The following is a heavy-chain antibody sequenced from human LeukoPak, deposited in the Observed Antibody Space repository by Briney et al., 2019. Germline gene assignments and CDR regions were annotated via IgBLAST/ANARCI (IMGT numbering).Heavy chain of an antibody. V-gene: IGHV1-69*13. J-gene: IGHJ4*02. Sequence: EASVKVSCKASGYTFTGYYIYWVRQAPGQGLEWMGGIIPIFGTANYAQKFQGRVTITADESTSTAYMELSSLRSDDTAVYYCARGIAARYWGQGTLVTVSS. CDR1: GYTFTGYY. D-gene: IGHD6-6*01. CDR3: ARGIAARY. CDR2: IIPIFGTA.